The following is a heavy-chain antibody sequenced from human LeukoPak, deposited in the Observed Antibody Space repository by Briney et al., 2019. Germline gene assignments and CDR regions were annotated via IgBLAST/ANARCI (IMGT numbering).Heavy chain of an antibody. CDR1: GGSFSGYY. D-gene: IGHD3-22*01. Sequence: SETLSLTCAVYGGSFSGYYWSWIRQPPGKGLEWIGEINHSGSTNYNPSLKSRVTISVDTSKNQFSLKLSSVTAADTAVYYCARGRFYYYDSSGYYRNTYYFDYWGQGTLVTVSS. CDR2: INHSGST. J-gene: IGHJ4*02. V-gene: IGHV4-34*01. CDR3: ARGRFYYYDSSGYYRNTYYFDY.